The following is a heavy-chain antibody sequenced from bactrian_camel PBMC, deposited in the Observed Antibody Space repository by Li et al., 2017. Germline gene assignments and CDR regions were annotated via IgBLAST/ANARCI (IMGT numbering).Heavy chain of an antibody. CDR2: ICKTGYT. Sequence: LVESGGGSVQAGGSLRLSCAASGSTFDSGYCMAWFRQIGNEREGVAAICKTGYTDYAGSVAGRFTVSKDHAKNSVYPQMDSLKPADTAMYYCAAAKIGFPSLAPYLYTEWGPGTQVTVS. CDR3: AAAKIGFPSLAPYLYTE. J-gene: IGHJ4*01. V-gene: IGHV3S67*01. CDR1: GSTFDSGYC. D-gene: IGHD5*01.